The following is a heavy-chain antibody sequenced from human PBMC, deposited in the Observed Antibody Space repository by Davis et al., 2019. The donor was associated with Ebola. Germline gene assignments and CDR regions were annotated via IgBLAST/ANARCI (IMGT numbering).Heavy chain of an antibody. CDR1: GGSFSSYY. J-gene: IGHJ5*02. V-gene: IGHV4-59*01. Sequence: SETLSLTCAVYGGSFSSYYWSWIRQPPGKGLEWIGYIYYSGSTNYNPSLKSRVTISVDTSKNQFSLKLSSVTAADTAVYYCARGRLWFGELSWFDPWGQGTLVTVSS. CDR2: IYYSGST. D-gene: IGHD3-10*01. CDR3: ARGRLWFGELSWFDP.